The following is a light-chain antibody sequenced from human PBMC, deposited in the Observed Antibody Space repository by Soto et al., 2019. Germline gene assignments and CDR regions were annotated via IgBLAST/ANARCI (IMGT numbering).Light chain of an antibody. CDR3: SSFSSDTTLFV. CDR2: EVT. V-gene: IGLV2-8*01. J-gene: IGLJ1*01. Sequence: QSVLTQPPSASGFPGQSVTISCTGTSSDVGYYDYVSWYQQHPGKAPKLVIYEVTKRPSGVPDRVSGSKSGNTASLTISGLQAEDEADYYCSSFSSDTTLFVFGGGTKVTVL. CDR1: SSDVGYYDY.